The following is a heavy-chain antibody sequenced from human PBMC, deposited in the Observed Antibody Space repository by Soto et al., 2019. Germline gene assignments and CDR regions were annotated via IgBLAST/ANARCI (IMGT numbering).Heavy chain of an antibody. CDR1: GGSFSGYY. V-gene: IGHV4-34*01. CDR3: ARGRGATVSAPGGY. Sequence: SETLSLTCAVYGGSFSGYYWSWIRQPPGKGLEWIGEINHSGSTNYNPSLKSRVTISVDTSKNQFSLKLSSVTAADTAVYYCARGRGATVSAPGGYWGQGTLVTVSS. J-gene: IGHJ4*02. D-gene: IGHD4-4*01. CDR2: INHSGST.